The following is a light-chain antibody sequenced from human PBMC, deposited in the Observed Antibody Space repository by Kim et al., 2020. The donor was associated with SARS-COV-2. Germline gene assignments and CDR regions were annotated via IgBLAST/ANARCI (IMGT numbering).Light chain of an antibody. V-gene: IGKV1-5*03. CDR2: GAS. CDR1: KSGSNS. CDR3: QQYHTSPYN. J-gene: IGKJ2*01. Sequence: PGENSAHISCRGSKSGSNSLAWYQQKPGKAPEVLIYGASIIKSGIPERFSGSGSGTEFTLTISRLQPEDFAAYYCQQYHTSPYNFGQGTKLEI.